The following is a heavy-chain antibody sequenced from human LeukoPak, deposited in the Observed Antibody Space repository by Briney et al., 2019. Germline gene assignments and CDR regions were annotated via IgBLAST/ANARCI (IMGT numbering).Heavy chain of an antibody. CDR1: GYTFTSYG. CDR3: ARGAYYDFWSGYYYHENYFDY. V-gene: IGHV1-18*01. Sequence: ASVKVSCKASGYTFTSYGISWVRQAPGQGLEWMGWISAYNGNTKYAQKLQGRVTMTADTSTSTAYMELSSLRSEDTAVYYCARGAYYDFWSGYYYHENYFDYWGQGTLVTVSS. D-gene: IGHD3-3*01. CDR2: ISAYNGNT. J-gene: IGHJ4*02.